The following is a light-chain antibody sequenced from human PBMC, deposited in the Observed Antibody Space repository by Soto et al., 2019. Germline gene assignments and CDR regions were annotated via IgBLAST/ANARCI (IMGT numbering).Light chain of an antibody. Sequence: QSALTQPPSASGSPGQSVTISCTGTSSDVGGYKYVSWYQQHPGKAPKLMIYEVSKRPSGVPDRFSGSKSGNTASLTVSGLQPQDEADYYCSSYAGSNKSVFGTGTKLTVL. CDR3: SSYAGSNKSV. J-gene: IGLJ1*01. CDR1: SSDVGGYKY. CDR2: EVS. V-gene: IGLV2-8*01.